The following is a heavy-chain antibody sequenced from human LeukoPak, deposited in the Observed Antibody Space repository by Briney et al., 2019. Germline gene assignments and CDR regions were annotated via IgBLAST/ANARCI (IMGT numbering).Heavy chain of an antibody. CDR2: IYSSGST. D-gene: IGHD6-13*01. Sequence: SETLSLTCTVSGGSISSYYWSWIRQPAGKGLEWIGRIYSSGSTNYNPSLKSRVTMSVDTSKNQFSLKLSSVTTADTAVYYCARLSLPGRLSSSCPIFDYWGQGTLVTVSS. CDR3: ARLSLPGRLSSSCPIFDY. CDR1: GGSISSYY. V-gene: IGHV4-4*07. J-gene: IGHJ4*02.